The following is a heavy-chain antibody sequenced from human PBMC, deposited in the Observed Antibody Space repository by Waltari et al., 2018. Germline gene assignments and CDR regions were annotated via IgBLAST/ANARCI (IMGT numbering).Heavy chain of an antibody. CDR2: IYTSGST. V-gene: IGHV4-61*02. J-gene: IGHJ3*02. CDR3: ARTASGVDGDAFDI. Sequence: QVQLQESGPGLVKPSQTLSLTCTVSGGSISRGSYYWSWIRQPAGKGLEWIGRIYTSGSTNYNPSLKSRVTISVDTSKNQFSLKLSSVTAADTAVYYCARTASGVDGDAFDIWGQGTMVTVSS. D-gene: IGHD5-12*01. CDR1: GGSISRGSYY.